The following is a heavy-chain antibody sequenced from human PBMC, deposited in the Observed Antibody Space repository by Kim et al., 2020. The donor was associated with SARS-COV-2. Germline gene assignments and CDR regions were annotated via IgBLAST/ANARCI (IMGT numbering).Heavy chain of an antibody. CDR2: INHSGST. Sequence: SETLSLTCAVYGGSFSGYYWSWIRQPPGKGLEWIGEINHSGSTNYNPSLKSRVTISVDTSKNQFSLKLSSVTAADTAVYYCARGLGYSSSWYVSYWGQGTLVTVSS. CDR1: GGSFSGYY. D-gene: IGHD6-13*01. J-gene: IGHJ4*02. V-gene: IGHV4-34*01. CDR3: ARGLGYSSSWYVSY.